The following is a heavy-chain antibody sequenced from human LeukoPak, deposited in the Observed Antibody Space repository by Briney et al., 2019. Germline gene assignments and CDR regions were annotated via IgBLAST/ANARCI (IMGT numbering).Heavy chain of an antibody. CDR2: IYYSGST. CDR3: ARVVGGVDY. J-gene: IGHJ4*02. V-gene: IGHV4-59*01. Sequence: SETLSLTCTVSGGSISSYYWSWIRQAPGKGLEWIGYIYYSGSTNYNPSLKSRVTISVDTSKNQFSLKLSSVTAADTAVYYCARVVGGVDYWGQGTLVTVSS. D-gene: IGHD1-26*01. CDR1: GGSISSYY.